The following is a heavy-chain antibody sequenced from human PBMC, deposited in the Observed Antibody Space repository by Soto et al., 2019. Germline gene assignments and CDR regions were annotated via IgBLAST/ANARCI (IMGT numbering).Heavy chain of an antibody. CDR3: ARGYGGYFDD. CDR2: ITPLFETI. J-gene: IGHJ4*02. CDR1: GVTINSFA. V-gene: IGHV1-69*01. D-gene: IGHD4-17*01. Sequence: QVQLVQSAAEVKKPGSSVKVSCKASGVTINSFAVTWVRQAPGQGLQWLGGITPLFETINYAQNFQGRVTITADEPTTTSYMELRGLASEDSAVYYCARGYGGYFDDWGKGTMVTVSS.